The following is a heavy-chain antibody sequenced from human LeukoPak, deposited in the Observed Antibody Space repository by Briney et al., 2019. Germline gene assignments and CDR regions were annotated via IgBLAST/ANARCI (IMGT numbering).Heavy chain of an antibody. V-gene: IGHV4-30-4*01. CDR2: IYYSGST. D-gene: IGHD3-10*01. Sequence: PSETLSLTCIVSGGSISSGDYYWSWIRQPPGKGLEWIGYIYYSGSTYYNPSLKSRVTISVDTSKNQFSLKLSSVTAADTAVYYCASDDGSGRIDYWGQGSLVTVSS. J-gene: IGHJ4*02. CDR3: ASDDGSGRIDY. CDR1: GGSISSGDYY.